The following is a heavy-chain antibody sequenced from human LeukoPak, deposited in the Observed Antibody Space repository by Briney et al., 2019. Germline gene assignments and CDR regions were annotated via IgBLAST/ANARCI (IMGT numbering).Heavy chain of an antibody. Sequence: GRSLRLSCAASGFTFSSYGMHWVRQAPGKGLEWVAVIWYDGSNKYYADSVKGRFTISRDNSKNTLYLQMNSLRAEDTAVYYCARDLCSSTSCYDGPFDHWGQGTLVTVSS. V-gene: IGHV3-33*01. D-gene: IGHD2-2*01. CDR2: IWYDGSNK. J-gene: IGHJ4*02. CDR1: GFTFSSYG. CDR3: ARDLCSSTSCYDGPFDH.